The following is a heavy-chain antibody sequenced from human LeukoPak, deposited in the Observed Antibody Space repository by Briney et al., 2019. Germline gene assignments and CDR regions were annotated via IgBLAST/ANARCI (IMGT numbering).Heavy chain of an antibody. D-gene: IGHD6-25*01. CDR2: TYYTSKWNT. J-gene: IGHJ3*01. Sequence: SQTLSLTCAISGDSVSTSGGAWNWVRQSPSRGLEWLGRTYYTSKWNTDYAVSVKSRLVVNPDTSKNQFSLQLNSVTSEDTAVYYCARGRASAFDVWGQGTMVTVSS. V-gene: IGHV6-1*01. CDR3: ARGRASAFDV. CDR1: GDSVSTSGGA.